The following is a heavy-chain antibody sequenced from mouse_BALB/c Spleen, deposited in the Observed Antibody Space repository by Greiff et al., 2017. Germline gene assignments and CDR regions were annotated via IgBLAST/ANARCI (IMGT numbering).Heavy chain of an antibody. V-gene: IGHV5-9-4*01. D-gene: IGHD1-2*01. Sequence: EVQVVESGGGLVKPGGSLKLSCAASGFTFSSYAMSWVRQSPEKRLEWVAEISSGGSYTYYPDTVTGRFTISRDNAKNTLYLEMSSLRSEDTAMYYCARDGTTAFDYWGQGTTLTVSS. CDR3: ARDGTTAFDY. J-gene: IGHJ2*01. CDR2: ISSGGSYT. CDR1: GFTFSSYA.